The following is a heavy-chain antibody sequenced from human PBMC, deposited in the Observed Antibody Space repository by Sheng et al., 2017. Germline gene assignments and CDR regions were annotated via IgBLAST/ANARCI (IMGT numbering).Heavy chain of an antibody. Sequence: QVQLQESGPGLVKPSETLSLTCTVSGGSISSYYWIWIRQSPGKGLEWIGHIHYSGSANYNPSLQSRVTISVDTSKKQFSLKVSSVTAADTAVYYCVGAPFTMITRWYFDLWGRGTLVTVSS. CDR2: IHYSGSA. CDR1: GGSISSYY. CDR3: VGAPFTMITRWYFDL. D-gene: IGHD3-22*01. J-gene: IGHJ2*01. V-gene: IGHV4-59*01.